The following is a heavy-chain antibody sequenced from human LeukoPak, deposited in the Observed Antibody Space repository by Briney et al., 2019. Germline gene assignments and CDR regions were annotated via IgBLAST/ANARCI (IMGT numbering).Heavy chain of an antibody. CDR2: ISSNGGSK. V-gene: IGHV3-64*01. Sequence: GGSLRLSCAASGFIFSSYAMHWVRQAPGKGVGYVSGISSNGGSKDYANSVKGRFTISRDNSKNTLYLQMGSLRTEDVAVYYCARDSRPSDFWSGYYTSFDYWGQGILVTVSS. J-gene: IGHJ4*02. D-gene: IGHD3-3*01. CDR3: ARDSRPSDFWSGYYTSFDY. CDR1: GFIFSSYA.